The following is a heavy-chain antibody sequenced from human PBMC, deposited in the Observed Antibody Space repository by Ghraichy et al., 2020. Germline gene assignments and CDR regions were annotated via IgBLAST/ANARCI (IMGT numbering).Heavy chain of an antibody. D-gene: IGHD5-12*01. CDR2: ISGSGDRT. V-gene: IGHV3-23*01. CDR1: GFTFSSYA. J-gene: IGHJ4*02. Sequence: GESLNISCAASGFTFSSYAISWVRQAPGKGLEWVSGISGSGDRTYYADSVKGRFTISRDNSKNTLYLQMNSLRAEDTAVFYCAKVSGGSGYAELPLDNWGQGTLVTVSS. CDR3: AKVSGGSGYAELPLDN.